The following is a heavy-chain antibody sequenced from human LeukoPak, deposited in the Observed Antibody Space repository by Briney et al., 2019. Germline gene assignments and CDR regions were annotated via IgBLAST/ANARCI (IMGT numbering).Heavy chain of an antibody. J-gene: IGHJ6*03. CDR3: ARPQETYYYGSGSYSHYYMDV. CDR2: INHSGST. D-gene: IGHD3-10*01. V-gene: IGHV4-34*01. Sequence: SETLSLTCAVYGGSFSGYYWSWVRQPPGKGLEWIGGINHSGSTNYNPSLKSRGTISADTSKNQFSLKLSSVTAADTAVYYCARPQETYYYGSGSYSHYYMDVWGKGTTVTISS. CDR1: GGSFSGYY.